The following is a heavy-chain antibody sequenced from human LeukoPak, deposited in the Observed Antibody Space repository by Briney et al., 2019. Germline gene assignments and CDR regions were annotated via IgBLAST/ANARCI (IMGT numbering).Heavy chain of an antibody. V-gene: IGHV3-21*04. J-gene: IGHJ1*01. CDR2: ISSSSSYI. CDR3: ARGQYDRSPFLQH. CDR1: GFTFSSYS. Sequence: GGSLRLSCAASGFTFSSYSMNWVRKAPGKGLEGVSSISSSSSYIYYADSMKGRFTISRDNAKNSMYLQMNSLRAEDTAVYYCARGQYDRSPFLQHWGQGTLVTVSS. D-gene: IGHD3-22*01.